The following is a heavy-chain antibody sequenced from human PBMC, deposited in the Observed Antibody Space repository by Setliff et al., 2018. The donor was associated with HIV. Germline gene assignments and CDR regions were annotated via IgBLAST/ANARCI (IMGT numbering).Heavy chain of an antibody. Sequence: SVKVSCKASGGTFSSYAISWVRQAPGQGLEWMGGIIPIFGTANYAQKFQGRVTMSVDTSKNQVSLKLTSVTAADTAVHFCARLQKLDDIYYLDDWGQGTLVTVSS. CDR2: IIPIFGTA. CDR3: ARLQKLDDIYYLDD. D-gene: IGHD4-4*01. J-gene: IGHJ4*02. V-gene: IGHV1-69*06. CDR1: GGTFSSYA.